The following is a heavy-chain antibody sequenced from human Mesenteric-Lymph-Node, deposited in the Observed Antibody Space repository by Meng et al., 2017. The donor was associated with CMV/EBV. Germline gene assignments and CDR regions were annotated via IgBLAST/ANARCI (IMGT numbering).Heavy chain of an antibody. CDR3: TGDSVSNPNLDY. V-gene: IGHV3-66*01. J-gene: IGHJ4*02. CDR2: IYRGDNT. D-gene: IGHD3-10*01. Sequence: EGHLVGVGGGLVQPGGALRLSCAASGFNVRDKYMSWVRQAPGKGLEWVCIIYRGDNTYYIDSVKDRFTVSRDNSKNTMYLQMNSLRVEDTAVYYCTGDSVSNPNLDYWGQGTLVTVSS. CDR1: GFNVRDKY.